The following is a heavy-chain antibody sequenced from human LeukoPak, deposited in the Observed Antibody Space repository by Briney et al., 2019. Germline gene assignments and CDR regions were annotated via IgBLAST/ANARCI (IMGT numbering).Heavy chain of an antibody. D-gene: IGHD3-3*01. Sequence: SVKVSCKASGGTFSSYAISWVRQAPGQGLEWMGGIIPIFGTANYAQKFQGRVTITADESTSTAYMELSSLRSGDTAVYYCARAPLVPREGLRSAMAFDPWGQGTLVTVSS. V-gene: IGHV1-69*01. CDR3: ARAPLVPREGLRSAMAFDP. CDR2: IIPIFGTA. CDR1: GGTFSSYA. J-gene: IGHJ5*02.